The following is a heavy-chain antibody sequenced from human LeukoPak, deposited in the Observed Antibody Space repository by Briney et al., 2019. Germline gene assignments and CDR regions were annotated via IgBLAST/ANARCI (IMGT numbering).Heavy chain of an antibody. D-gene: IGHD4-23*01. CDR1: GDSVSSNSAA. Sequence: SQTLSLTCAISGDSVSSNSAAWNWIRQSPSRGLEWLGRTYYRSKWYNDYAVSVKSRITINPDTSKNQFSLQLNSVTPEDTAVYYCARVDYGGNSRLHAFDIWGQGTMVTVSS. V-gene: IGHV6-1*01. CDR3: ARVDYGGNSRLHAFDI. J-gene: IGHJ3*02. CDR2: TYYRSKWYN.